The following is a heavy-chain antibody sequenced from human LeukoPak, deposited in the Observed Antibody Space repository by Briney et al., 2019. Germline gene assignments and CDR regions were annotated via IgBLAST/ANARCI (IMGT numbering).Heavy chain of an antibody. CDR3: ARFLNWNDSPYLDY. J-gene: IGHJ4*02. D-gene: IGHD1-20*01. CDR2: INPNSGGT. Sequence: GASVKVSCKASGYTFTGYYMHWVRQAPGQGLEWMGRINPNSGGTNYAQEFQGRVTMTRDTSISTAYMELSRLRSDDTAVYYCARFLNWNDSPYLDYWGQGTLVTVSS. CDR1: GYTFTGYY. V-gene: IGHV1-2*06.